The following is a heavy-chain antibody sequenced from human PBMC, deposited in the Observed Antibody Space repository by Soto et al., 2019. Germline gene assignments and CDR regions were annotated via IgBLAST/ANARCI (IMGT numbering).Heavy chain of an antibody. V-gene: IGHV3-21*01. CDR3: ARAMVATTREDY. J-gene: IGHJ4*02. CDR1: GFTFSTYS. Sequence: EVQLVESAGGLVKPGGSLRLSCAASGFTFSTYSMNWVRQAAGKGLEWVSSISGDSNYIYYADSVKGRFTISRYNAKNSLYLQMNSLRAEDTAVYYCARAMVATTREDYWGQGTLVTVSS. D-gene: IGHD5-12*01. CDR2: ISGDSNYI.